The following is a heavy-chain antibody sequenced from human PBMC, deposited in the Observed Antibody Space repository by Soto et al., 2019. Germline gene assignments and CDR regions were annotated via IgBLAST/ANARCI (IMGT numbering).Heavy chain of an antibody. CDR1: GFTFSSYS. D-gene: IGHD3-22*01. V-gene: IGHV3-21*01. CDR2: ISSSSSYI. Sequence: GGSLRLSCAASGFTFSSYSMNWVRQAPGKGLEWVSSISSSSSYIYYADSVKGRFTISRDNAKNSLYLQMNSLRAEDTAVYYCARDSDYYDSSGYNHDAFDIWGQGTMVTVSS. J-gene: IGHJ3*02. CDR3: ARDSDYYDSSGYNHDAFDI.